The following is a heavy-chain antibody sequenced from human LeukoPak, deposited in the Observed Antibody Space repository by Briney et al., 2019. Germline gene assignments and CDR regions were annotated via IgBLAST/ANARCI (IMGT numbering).Heavy chain of an antibody. CDR3: ARVGGSSCSSTICLGPHYWYFDL. Sequence: SETLSLTCTVSGGSISSYYWSWIRQPPGKGLEWIWYIYYSGSTNYNPSPKSRVTISVDTSKNQFSLKLSSVTAADTAVYYCARVGGSSCSSTICLGPHYWYFDLWGRGTLVTVSS. J-gene: IGHJ2*01. V-gene: IGHV4-59*01. CDR2: IYYSGST. D-gene: IGHD2-2*01. CDR1: GGSISSYY.